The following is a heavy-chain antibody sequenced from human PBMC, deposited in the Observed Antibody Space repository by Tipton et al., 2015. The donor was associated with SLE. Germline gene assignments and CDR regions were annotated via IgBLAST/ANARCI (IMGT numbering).Heavy chain of an antibody. J-gene: IGHJ1*01. CDR3: TRLGDGCRVGNCYPGDFHY. V-gene: IGHV1-3*01. CDR1: GYTFTSYT. CDR2: IDAGNDNT. Sequence: QSGAEVKKPGASVKVSCKASGYTFTSYTLHWVRQAPGQRLEWMGWIDAGNDNTKYSQQFQGRVTITRDTSASTAYMELSSLRSEDTAVYYCTRLGDGCRVGNCYPGDFHYWGQGTLVTVSS. D-gene: IGHD2-15*01.